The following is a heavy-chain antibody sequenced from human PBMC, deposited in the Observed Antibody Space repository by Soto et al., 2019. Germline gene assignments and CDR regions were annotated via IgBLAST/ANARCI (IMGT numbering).Heavy chain of an antibody. CDR1: GGSFSGYY. J-gene: IGHJ5*02. Sequence: SETLSLTCAVYGGSFSGYYWSWIRQPPGKGLEWIGEINHSGSTNYNPSLKSRVTISVDTSKNQFSLKLSSVTAADTAVYYCAREYCTNGVCYTFWFDPWGQGTLVTVS. D-gene: IGHD2-8*01. CDR3: AREYCTNGVCYTFWFDP. CDR2: INHSGST. V-gene: IGHV4-34*01.